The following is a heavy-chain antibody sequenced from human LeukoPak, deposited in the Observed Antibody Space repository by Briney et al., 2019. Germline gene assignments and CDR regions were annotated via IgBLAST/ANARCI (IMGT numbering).Heavy chain of an antibody. V-gene: IGHV4-59*01. CDR2: IYYSGST. J-gene: IGHJ3*02. Sequence: SETLSLTCTVSGGFISSYYWSWIRQPPGKGLEWIGYIYYSGSTNYNPSLKSRVTISVDTSKNQFSLKLSSVTAADTAVYYCARRDDGAYYDFWSGYPAAFDIWGQGTMVTVSS. CDR1: GGFISSYY. D-gene: IGHD3-3*01. CDR3: ARRDDGAYYDFWSGYPAAFDI.